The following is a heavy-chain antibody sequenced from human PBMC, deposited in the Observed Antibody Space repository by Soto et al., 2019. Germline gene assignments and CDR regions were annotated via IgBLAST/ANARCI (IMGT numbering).Heavy chain of an antibody. D-gene: IGHD1-26*01. CDR1: GGTFSSYA. CDR2: IIPIFGTA. V-gene: IGHV1-69*12. J-gene: IGHJ6*02. CDR3: ARDLGGVEGAWYYYGMDV. Sequence: QVQLVQSGAEVKKPGSSVKVSCKASGGTFSSYAISWVRQAPGQGLEWMGGIIPIFGTANYAQKFQGRVTMTADESTSTAYMELSSLRSEDTAVDYCARDLGGVEGAWYYYGMDVWGQGTTVTVSS.